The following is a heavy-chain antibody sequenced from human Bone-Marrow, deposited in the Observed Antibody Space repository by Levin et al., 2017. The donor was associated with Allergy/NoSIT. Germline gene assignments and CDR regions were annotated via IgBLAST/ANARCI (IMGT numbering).Heavy chain of an antibody. V-gene: IGHV3-30*18. Sequence: GGSLRLSCAASGFTFSSYGMHWVRQAPGKGLEWVAVISYDGSNKYYADSVKGRFTISRDNSKNTLYLQMNSLRAEDTAVYYCAKDGNVAPAAPTYYYYDGMDVWGQGTTVTVSS. CDR3: AKDGNVAPAAPTYYYYDGMDV. CDR2: ISYDGSNK. J-gene: IGHJ6*02. D-gene: IGHD2-2*01. CDR1: GFTFSSYG.